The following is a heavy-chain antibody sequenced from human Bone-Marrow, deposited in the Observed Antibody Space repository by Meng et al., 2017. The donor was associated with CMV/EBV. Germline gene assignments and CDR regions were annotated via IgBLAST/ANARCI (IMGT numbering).Heavy chain of an antibody. CDR1: AFTFSGYW. Sequence: GESLKISCTASAFTFSGYWMHWVRQAPGKGLVWVSRINSDGSTTSYADSVKGRFTISRDNAKNTLYLQMNSLRAEDTAVYYCARGEVSSYYGMDVWGQGTTVTVSS. V-gene: IGHV3-74*01. J-gene: IGHJ6*02. CDR2: INSDGSTT. CDR3: ARGEVSSYYGMDV.